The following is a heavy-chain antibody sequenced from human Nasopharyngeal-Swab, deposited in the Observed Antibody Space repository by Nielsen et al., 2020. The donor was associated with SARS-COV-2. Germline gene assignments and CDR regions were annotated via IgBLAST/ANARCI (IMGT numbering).Heavy chain of an antibody. CDR3: AREAGYCSGGSCYSGPFDY. CDR2: IWYDGSNK. V-gene: IGHV3-33*01. J-gene: IGHJ4*02. Sequence: VRQAPGKGLEWGAVIWYDGSNKYYADSVKGRFTISRDNSKNMLYLQMIILRAEDTAVYYCAREAGYCSGGSCYSGPFDYLGQGTLVTVSS. D-gene: IGHD2-15*01.